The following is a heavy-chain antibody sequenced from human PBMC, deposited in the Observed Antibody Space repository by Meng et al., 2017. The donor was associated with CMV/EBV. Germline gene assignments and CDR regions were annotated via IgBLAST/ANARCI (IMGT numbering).Heavy chain of an antibody. CDR1: GFTFSSYA. J-gene: IGHJ4*02. CDR2: ISYDGSNK. V-gene: IGHV3-30*04. D-gene: IGHD3-3*01. Sequence: LSLTCAASGFTFSSYAMHWVRQAPGKGLEWVAVISYDGSNKYYADSVKGRFTISRDNSKNTLYLQMNSLRAEDTAVYYCVRLDFWSGYYYFDYWGQGTLVTVSS. CDR3: VRLDFWSGYYYFDY.